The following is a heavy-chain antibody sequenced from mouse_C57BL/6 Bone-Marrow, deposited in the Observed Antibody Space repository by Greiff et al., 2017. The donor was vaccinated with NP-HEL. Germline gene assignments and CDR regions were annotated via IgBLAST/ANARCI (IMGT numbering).Heavy chain of an antibody. CDR1: GFNIKDDY. D-gene: IGHD3-2*02. Sequence: EVHLVESGAELVRPGASVKLSCTASGFNIKDDYMHWVKQRPEQGLEWIGWIDPENGDTEYASKFQGKATITADTSSNTAYLQRSSLTSEDTAVYYCTPGGTAQALGAYWGQGTLVTVSA. CDR3: TPGGTAQALGAY. J-gene: IGHJ3*01. CDR2: IDPENGDT. V-gene: IGHV14-4*01.